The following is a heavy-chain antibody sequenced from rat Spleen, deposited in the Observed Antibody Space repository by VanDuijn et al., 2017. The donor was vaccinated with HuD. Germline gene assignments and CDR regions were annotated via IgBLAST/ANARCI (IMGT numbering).Heavy chain of an antibody. V-gene: IGHV5-29*01. J-gene: IGHJ2*01. CDR2: ISSDGGRN. CDR1: GFTFSDYA. CDR3: ARRHYGYTDYFDY. D-gene: IGHD1-9*01. Sequence: EVQLVESDGGLVQPGRSLKLSCAASGFTFSDYAMAWVRQAPKKGLEWVATISSDGGRNFYRDSVRGLFTISSDNAKTTLYPQMDSLRSEDTATYYCARRHYGYTDYFDYWGQGVMVTVSS.